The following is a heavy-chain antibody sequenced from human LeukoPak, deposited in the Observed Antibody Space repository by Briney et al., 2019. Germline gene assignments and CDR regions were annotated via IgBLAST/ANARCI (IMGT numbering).Heavy chain of an antibody. Sequence: ASVKVSCKASGYAFGFYGISWVRQAPGQGLEWMGWISVNNDNTHYAQKFQGRVTMTTDTSTSTAYMEVGSLRSDDTAIYYCQRITIFGVVIDFDYWGQGTLVTVSS. J-gene: IGHJ4*02. V-gene: IGHV1-18*01. D-gene: IGHD3-3*01. CDR3: QRITIFGVVIDFDY. CDR1: GYAFGFYG. CDR2: ISVNNDNT.